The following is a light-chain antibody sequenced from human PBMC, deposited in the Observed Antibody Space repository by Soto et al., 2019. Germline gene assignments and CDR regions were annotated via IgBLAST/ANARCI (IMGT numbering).Light chain of an antibody. CDR3: QQYGSSPLT. CDR2: GAS. V-gene: IGKV3-20*01. CDR1: QSVSSSY. J-gene: IGKJ4*01. Sequence: EIVLTQSPGTLSLSPGERATLSCRASQSVSSSYLAWYQQKPGQAPRLLIYGASSRSTGIPDRSSGSGSLTDFTLTISRLEPEDVAVYYCQQYGSSPLTFGGENKVEVK.